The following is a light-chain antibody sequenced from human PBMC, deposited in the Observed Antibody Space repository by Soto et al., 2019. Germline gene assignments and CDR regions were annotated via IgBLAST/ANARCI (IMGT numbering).Light chain of an antibody. CDR1: QSISSW. Sequence: DIQMTQSPSSVSASVGDRVTITCLARQSISSWLAWYQQKPGTVPKLLIYAASILQSGLPSRVSGSGVGTEFTLTITSLQSEDFGTYYGQQGYSFPITFGQGTRLEIK. CDR2: AAS. V-gene: IGKV1-12*01. J-gene: IGKJ5*01. CDR3: QQGYSFPIT.